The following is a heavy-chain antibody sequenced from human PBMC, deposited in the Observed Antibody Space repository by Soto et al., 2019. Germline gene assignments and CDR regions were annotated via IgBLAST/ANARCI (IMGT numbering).Heavy chain of an antibody. CDR2: IYYSGST. Sequence: SETLSLTCTVSGASLSSYYWSWIRQPPGKGLEWIGYIYYSGSTNYNPSLKSRVTISVDTSKNQFSLKLSSVTAADTAVYYCARGLISGYYLYDAFDIWGQGTMVT. J-gene: IGHJ3*02. CDR3: ARGLISGYYLYDAFDI. CDR1: GASLSSYY. V-gene: IGHV4-59*01. D-gene: IGHD3-22*01.